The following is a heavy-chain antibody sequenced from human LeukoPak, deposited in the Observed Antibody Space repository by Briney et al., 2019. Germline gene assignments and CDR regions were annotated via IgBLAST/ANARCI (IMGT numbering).Heavy chain of an antibody. CDR2: IYYSGST. CDR3: ARAPPPVVVAATRRHRFDP. D-gene: IGHD2-15*01. Sequence: PSETLSLTCTVSGGSISSYYWSWIRQPPGKGLEWIGYIYYSGSTNYNPSLKSRVTISVDTSKNQFSLKLSSVTAADTAVYYCARAPPPVVVAATRRHRFDPWGQGTLVTVSS. V-gene: IGHV4-59*01. CDR1: GGSISSYY. J-gene: IGHJ5*02.